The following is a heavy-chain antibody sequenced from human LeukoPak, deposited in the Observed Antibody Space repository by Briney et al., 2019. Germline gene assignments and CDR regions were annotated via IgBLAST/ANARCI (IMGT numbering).Heavy chain of an antibody. D-gene: IGHD6-19*01. V-gene: IGHV4-39*01. CDR1: GCSISSCCYH. CDR3: GRLKGSGWYRAGFDY. J-gene: IGHJ4*02. Sequence: SETLSLTCTASGCSISSCCYHWGCIRQPPGKGLEWIGSFYYSGSTYYNPSLKSRVTISVDTSKNPFSLKLSSVTATDTAVYYCGRLKGSGWYRAGFDYWGQGTLVTVSS. CDR2: FYYSGST.